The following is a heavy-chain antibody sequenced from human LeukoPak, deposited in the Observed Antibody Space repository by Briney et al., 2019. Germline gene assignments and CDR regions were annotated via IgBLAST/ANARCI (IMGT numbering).Heavy chain of an antibody. J-gene: IGHJ4*02. CDR1: RFTFSSYE. D-gene: IGHD6-6*01. CDR3: ARESEAAPFDY. V-gene: IGHV3-48*03. CDR2: ISSSGSTI. Sequence: GGSLKLSCAASRFTFSSYEMNWVRQAPGKGLEWVSYISSSGSTIYYADSVKGRFTISRDNAKNSLYLQMNSLRAEDTAVYYCARESEAAPFDYWGQGTLVTVSS.